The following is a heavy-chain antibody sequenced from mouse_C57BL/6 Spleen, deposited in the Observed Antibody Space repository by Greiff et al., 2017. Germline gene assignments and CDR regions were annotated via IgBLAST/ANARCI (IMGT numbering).Heavy chain of an antibody. CDR3: ARVSGYAMDY. Sequence: QVQLQQSGAELVRPGASVKLSCKASGYTFTDYYINWVKQRPGQGLEWIARIYPGSGNTYYNEKFKGKATLTADKSSSTDYMQLSSLTSEDSAVYFCARVSGYAMDYWGQGTSVTVSS. D-gene: IGHD1-3*01. J-gene: IGHJ4*01. CDR1: GYTFTDYY. V-gene: IGHV1-76*01. CDR2: IYPGSGNT.